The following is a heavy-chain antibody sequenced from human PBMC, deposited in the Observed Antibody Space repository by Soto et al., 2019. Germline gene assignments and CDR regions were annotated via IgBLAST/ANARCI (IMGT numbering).Heavy chain of an antibody. CDR1: GFNFSSHG. D-gene: IGHD6-19*01. V-gene: IGHV3-23*01. CDR2: ISTSGGTT. Sequence: EVQVLESGGGLVQPGGSLRLSCTGTGFNFSSHGLSWVRQSPGKGLEWVSSISTSGGTTYYADSVKGRFIFSRDNSKNMGYLQMNSLRVEDTAVYYCAGCGWYLGGQGTLVIVSS. J-gene: IGHJ4*02. CDR3: AGCGWYL.